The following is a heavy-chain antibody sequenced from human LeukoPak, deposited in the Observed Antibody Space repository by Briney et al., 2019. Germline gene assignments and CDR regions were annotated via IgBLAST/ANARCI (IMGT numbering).Heavy chain of an antibody. CDR3: ARESSSVTVTIDY. CDR2: VNPNSGGT. CDR1: EYTFTGYY. D-gene: IGHD4-11*01. V-gene: IGHV1-2*02. J-gene: IGHJ4*02. Sequence: ASVKVSCKASEYTFTGYYIHWVRQAPGQGLEWMGWVNPNSGGTNYAQKFQGRVTMTRDTSISTAYMELSRLRSDDTAVYFCARESSSVTVTIDYWGQGTLVTVSS.